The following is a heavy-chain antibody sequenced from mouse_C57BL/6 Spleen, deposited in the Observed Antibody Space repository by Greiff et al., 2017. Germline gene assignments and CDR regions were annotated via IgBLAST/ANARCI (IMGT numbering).Heavy chain of an antibody. V-gene: IGHV1-82*01. D-gene: IGHD1-1*01. CDR1: GYAFSSSW. Sequence: LEESGPELVKPGASVKISCKASGYAFSSSWMNWVKQRPGKGLEWIGRIYPGDGDTNYNGKFKGKATLTADKSSSTAYMQLSSLTSEDSAVYFCAYGTPDYWGQGTTLTVSS. CDR2: IYPGDGDT. J-gene: IGHJ2*01. CDR3: AYGTPDY.